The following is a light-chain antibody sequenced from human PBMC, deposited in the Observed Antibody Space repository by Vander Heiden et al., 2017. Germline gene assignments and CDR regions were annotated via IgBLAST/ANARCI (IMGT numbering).Light chain of an antibody. Sequence: DILMTQSPSTLSASVGDGVTITCRASQTGTRSMARYQQKPGRAPKLLIYQASGLQSGVPPRFSGSGSGTEFTLTISSLQPDDFATYYCQQNNAYPYTSGQGTKLEIK. CDR3: QQNNAYPYT. CDR2: QAS. V-gene: IGKV1-5*03. J-gene: IGKJ2*01. CDR1: QTGTRS.